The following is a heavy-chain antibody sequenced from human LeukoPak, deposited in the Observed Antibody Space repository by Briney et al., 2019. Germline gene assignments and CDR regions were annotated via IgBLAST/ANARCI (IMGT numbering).Heavy chain of an antibody. CDR1: GYSFIRYH. D-gene: IGHD3-16*01. V-gene: IGHV1-46*01. Sequence: ASVKVSCKASGYSFIRYHIHWVRQAPGQGLEWMGVLKLYDGSISHTQKFQGRVTMTSDTSTSTVYMELSSLRSEDTAVYYCARDWGTYSTGFDYWGQGTPVTVSS. J-gene: IGHJ4*02. CDR2: LKLYDGSI. CDR3: ARDWGTYSTGFDY.